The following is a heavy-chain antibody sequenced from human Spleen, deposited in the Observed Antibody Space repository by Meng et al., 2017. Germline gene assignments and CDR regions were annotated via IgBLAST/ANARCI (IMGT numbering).Heavy chain of an antibody. V-gene: IGHV3-72*01. Sequence: LSLTCAVYGGSFRGYYWSWIRQPPGKGLEWIGRTRDKVNRYTTEYVASVKGRFTISRDDSRNSLYLQTDSLRAEDTAVYYCARVLGDSSGWYAIGFWGQGTLVTVSS. CDR3: ARVLGDSSGWYAIGF. J-gene: IGHJ4*01. CDR2: TRDKVNRYTT. D-gene: IGHD6-19*01. CDR1: GGSFRGYY.